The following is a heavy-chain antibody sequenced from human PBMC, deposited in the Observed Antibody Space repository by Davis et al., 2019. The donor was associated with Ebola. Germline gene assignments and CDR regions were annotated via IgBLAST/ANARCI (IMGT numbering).Heavy chain of an antibody. CDR1: GGSISSGDYY. CDR3: ARGAPTYYYDSSGYYGLGDAFDI. Sequence: LRLSCTVSGGSISSGDYYWSWIRQPPGKGLEWLWYIYYSGSTYYNPSLKSRVTISVDTSKNQFSLKLSSVTAADTAVYYCARGAPTYYYDSSGYYGLGDAFDIWGQGTMVTVSS. CDR2: IYYSGST. J-gene: IGHJ3*02. V-gene: IGHV4-30-4*01. D-gene: IGHD3-22*01.